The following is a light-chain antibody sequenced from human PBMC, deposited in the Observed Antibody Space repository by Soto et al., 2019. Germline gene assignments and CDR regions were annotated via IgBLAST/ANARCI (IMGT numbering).Light chain of an antibody. CDR3: QQFSSYPLT. CDR2: DVS. CDR1: QGVTTN. J-gene: IGKJ4*01. Sequence: EIGMTHSPPTVSVSTGERATLSCRAGQGVTTNFAWYQQKSGQSPRLLIYDVSIMATGVPARFSGTGSETDFTLTISRLEPEDFAVYYCQQFSSYPLTFGGGTKVDI. V-gene: IGKV3-15*01.